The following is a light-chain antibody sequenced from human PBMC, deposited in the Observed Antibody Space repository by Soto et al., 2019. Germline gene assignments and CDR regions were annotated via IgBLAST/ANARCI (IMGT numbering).Light chain of an antibody. CDR2: EVT. V-gene: IGLV2-14*01. J-gene: IGLJ3*02. Sequence: QPVLTQPASVSGSPGQSITISCTGTSSDIGGYNYVSWYQQYPGKAPKLMIYEVTNRPSGVSNRFSGSKYGNTASLTISGLQSEDEADYYCSSYRNTDTLVFGGGTKLTVL. CDR3: SSYRNTDTLV. CDR1: SSDIGGYNY.